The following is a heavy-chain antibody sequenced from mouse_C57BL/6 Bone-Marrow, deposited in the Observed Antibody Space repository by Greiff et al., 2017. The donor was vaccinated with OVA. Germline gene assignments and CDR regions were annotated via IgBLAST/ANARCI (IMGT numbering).Heavy chain of an antibody. J-gene: IGHJ2*01. CDR3: ARDPQLRSYFDY. Sequence: EVKLMESGGGLVKPGGSLKLSCAASGFTFSSYAMSWVRQTPEKRLEWVATISDGGSYTYYPDNVKGRFTISRDNAKNNLYLQMSHLKSEDTAMYYCARDPQLRSYFDYWGQGTTLTVSS. D-gene: IGHD1-1*01. V-gene: IGHV5-4*01. CDR2: ISDGGSYT. CDR1: GFTFSSYA.